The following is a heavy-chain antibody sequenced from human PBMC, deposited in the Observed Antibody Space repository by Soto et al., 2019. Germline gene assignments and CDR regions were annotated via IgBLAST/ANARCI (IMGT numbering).Heavy chain of an antibody. CDR3: ARTKCSGGSCYSWSLDY. V-gene: IGHV4-31*03. CDR2: RYYSEST. CDR1: GGSITTGGYY. J-gene: IGHJ4*02. Sequence: SETLSLTCTVFGGSITTGGYYWSWIRQLPGKGLEWIGHRYYSESTYYNPSLKSRVSISLDTSKNQFSLKLSFVTAADTAMYYCARTKCSGGSCYSWSLDYWGQGTPVTVSS. D-gene: IGHD2-15*01.